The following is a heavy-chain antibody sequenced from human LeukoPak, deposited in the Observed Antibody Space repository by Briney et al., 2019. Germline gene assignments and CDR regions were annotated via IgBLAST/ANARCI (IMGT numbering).Heavy chain of an antibody. CDR3: ARSERDYEYYYYYGMDV. V-gene: IGHV3-11*01. CDR1: GFTFSDYY. J-gene: IGHJ6*02. D-gene: IGHD3-16*01. Sequence: PGGSLRLSCAASGFTFSDYYMSWIRQAPGKGLEWVSYISSSGSTIYYADSVKGRFTISSDNAKNSLYLQMNSLRAEDTAVYYCARSERDYEYYYYYGMDVWGQGTTVTVSS. CDR2: ISSSGSTI.